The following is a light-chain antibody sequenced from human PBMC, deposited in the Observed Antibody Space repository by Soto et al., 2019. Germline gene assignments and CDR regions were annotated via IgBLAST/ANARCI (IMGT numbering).Light chain of an antibody. CDR2: ATS. J-gene: IGKJ4*01. Sequence: DVQMTQSPSSLSAFVGDRVTLTCRASQGIAPYLAWFQQKPGKVPKLLIYATSTLQSGVPSRFSGSGSGTDFTLTVTSLQPEDVGTYYCQKDNSGPLTFGRGTKVEIK. CDR1: QGIAPY. V-gene: IGKV1-27*01. CDR3: QKDNSGPLT.